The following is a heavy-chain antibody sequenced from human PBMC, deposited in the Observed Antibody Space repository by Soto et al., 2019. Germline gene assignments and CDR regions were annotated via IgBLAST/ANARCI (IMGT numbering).Heavy chain of an antibody. Sequence: GGSLRLSCAASGFSFSSHSMKWVRQAPGKGLEWVSYISSSGSTIYYADSVKGRFTISRDNAKNSLYLQMNSLRDDDAAVYYCARGRGYCGGTNCYLDYWGQGALVTVSS. CDR3: ARGRGYCGGTNCYLDY. V-gene: IGHV3-48*02. J-gene: IGHJ4*02. D-gene: IGHD2-21*01. CDR1: GFSFSSHS. CDR2: ISSSGSTI.